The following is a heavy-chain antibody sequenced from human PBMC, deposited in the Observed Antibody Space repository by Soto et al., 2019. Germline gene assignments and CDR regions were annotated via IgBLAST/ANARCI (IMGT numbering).Heavy chain of an antibody. CDR2: ISGSGGST. D-gene: IGHD3-22*01. Sequence: GGPLRLSYAASGFTFSSHAMSWVLQAPGKGLEWVSAISGSGGSTYYADSVKGQFTISRDNSKNTLYLQMNSLRAEDTAVYYCAKDLSPYYYDSSGYFRPLDYWGQGTLVTVSS. CDR3: AKDLSPYYYDSSGYFRPLDY. CDR1: GFTFSSHA. J-gene: IGHJ4*02. V-gene: IGHV3-23*01.